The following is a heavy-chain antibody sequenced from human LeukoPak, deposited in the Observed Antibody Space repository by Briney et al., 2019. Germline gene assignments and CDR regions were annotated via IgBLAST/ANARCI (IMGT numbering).Heavy chain of an antibody. CDR1: GFTLSNYP. CDR2: IGSGGSPI. D-gene: IGHD3-3*01. CDR3: AKDYDFWSGSPLDP. Sequence: PGGSLRLSCAASGFTLSNYPMNWVRQAPGKGLEWVSYIGSGGSPIYYADSVRGRFSISRDNSKNTLYLQMNSLRAEDTAVYYCAKDYDFWSGSPLDPWGQGTLVTVSS. V-gene: IGHV3-48*01. J-gene: IGHJ5*02.